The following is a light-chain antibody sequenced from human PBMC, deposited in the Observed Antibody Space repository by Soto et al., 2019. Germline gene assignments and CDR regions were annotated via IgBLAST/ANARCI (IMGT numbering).Light chain of an antibody. CDR2: AAS. CDR3: QQSYTTVFT. V-gene: IGKV1-39*01. J-gene: IGKJ3*01. CDR1: QSISNY. Sequence: DIQMTQSPSSLSASVGDRVTITCRASQSISNYLNWYQQKPGKAPKLLIYAASSLQSGVTSRFSGSGSGTDFTLTISSLQPEDFATYSCQQSYTTVFTFGPGTNVDI.